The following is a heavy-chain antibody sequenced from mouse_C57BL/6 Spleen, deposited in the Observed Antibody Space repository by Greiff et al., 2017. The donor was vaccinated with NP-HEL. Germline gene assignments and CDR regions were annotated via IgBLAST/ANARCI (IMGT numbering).Heavy chain of an antibody. Sequence: QVQLQQSGAELVRPGASVKLSCKASGYTFTDYYINWVKQRPGHGLEWIARIYPGSGNTYYNEKFKGKATLTAEKSSSTAYMQLSSLTSEDSAVYFCARGDYYYAMDYWGQGTSVTVSS. CDR3: ARGDYYYAMDY. V-gene: IGHV1-76*01. J-gene: IGHJ4*01. CDR2: IYPGSGNT. CDR1: GYTFTDYY.